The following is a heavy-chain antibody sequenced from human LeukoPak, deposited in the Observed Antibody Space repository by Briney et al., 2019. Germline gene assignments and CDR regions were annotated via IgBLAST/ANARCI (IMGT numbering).Heavy chain of an antibody. D-gene: IGHD3-16*02. CDR1: GGSFSGYY. CDR3: SYDYVWGTYRRPGDY. J-gene: IGHJ4*02. V-gene: IGHV4-34*01. CDR2: INHSGST. Sequence: SETLSLTCAVYGGSFSGYYWSWIRQPPGKGLEWIGEINHSGSTNYNPSLKSRVNISVDTSKNQFSLKLSSVTAADTAVYYCSYDYVWGTYRRPGDYWGQGTLVTVSS.